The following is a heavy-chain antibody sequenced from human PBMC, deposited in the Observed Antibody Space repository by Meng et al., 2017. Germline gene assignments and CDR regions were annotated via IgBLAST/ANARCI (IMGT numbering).Heavy chain of an antibody. Sequence: QGELVLCGAEVKKHGASVKVSCKASGYTFTSYAMHWVRQDPGQRLEWMGWINAGNGDTKYSQKFQGRVTITRDTYASTAYMELSSLRSEDTAVYYCARDLGAGVVTAINYWGQGTLVTVSS. CDR3: ARDLGAGVVTAINY. CDR2: INAGNGDT. D-gene: IGHD2-21*02. J-gene: IGHJ4*02. CDR1: GYTFTSYA. V-gene: IGHV1-3*01.